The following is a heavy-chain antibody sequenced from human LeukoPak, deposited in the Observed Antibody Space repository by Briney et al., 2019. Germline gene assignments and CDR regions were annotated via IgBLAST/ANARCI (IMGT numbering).Heavy chain of an antibody. CDR2: IYSGGST. V-gene: IGHV3-66*01. CDR3: ASFRH. CDR1: GFIVSSNY. J-gene: IGHJ4*02. Sequence: PGGSLRLSCAASGFIVSSNYMSWVRQAPGKGLDWVSVIYSGGSTYYADSVKGRFTISRDNAKNTLYLQMNSLRAEDTAVYYCASFRHWGQGTLVTVSS.